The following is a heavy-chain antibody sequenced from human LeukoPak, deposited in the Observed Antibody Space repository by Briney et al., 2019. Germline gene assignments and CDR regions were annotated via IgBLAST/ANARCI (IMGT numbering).Heavy chain of an antibody. V-gene: IGHV3-23*01. CDR2: ISGSGGST. CDR1: GFTFSSYA. D-gene: IGHD3-22*01. Sequence: GGSLRLSCAASGFTFSSYAMNWVRQVPGKGLEWVSGISGSGGSTYYADSVKGRFTVSRDTSKSTIYLQMNSLRVEDKAVYYCAKDEDHSGYFFGWDYWGQGTLVTVSS. J-gene: IGHJ4*02. CDR3: AKDEDHSGYFFGWDY.